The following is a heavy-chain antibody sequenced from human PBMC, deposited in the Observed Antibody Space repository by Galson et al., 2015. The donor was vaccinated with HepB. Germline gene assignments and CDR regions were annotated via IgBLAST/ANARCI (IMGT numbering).Heavy chain of an antibody. CDR2: INYSGSS. CDR1: DYSISSSNYY. Sequence: SETLSLTCSVSDYSISSSNYYWVWIRQPPGKGLEWIGSINYSGSSSYNASLKSRVTISVDASKKQFSLKLSSVTAADTAVYYCARELERPSNWFNPWGQGTLVTVSS. D-gene: IGHD1-1*01. J-gene: IGHJ5*02. CDR3: ARELERPSNWFNP. V-gene: IGHV4-39*02.